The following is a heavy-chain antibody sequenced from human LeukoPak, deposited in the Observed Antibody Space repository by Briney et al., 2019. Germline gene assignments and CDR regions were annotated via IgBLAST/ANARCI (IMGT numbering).Heavy chain of an antibody. V-gene: IGHV5-51*01. CDR1: GYSFTNYW. J-gene: IGHJ4*02. CDR2: IYPGDSDT. D-gene: IGHD6-19*01. Sequence: GESLKISCKGSGYSFTNYWIGWVRQMPGKGLEWMGIIYPGDSDTRYSPSFRGQVTISTDKSIGTAYLQWSSLKASDTAMYYCARYSSGWSVDYWGQGTLVTVSS. CDR3: ARYSSGWSVDY.